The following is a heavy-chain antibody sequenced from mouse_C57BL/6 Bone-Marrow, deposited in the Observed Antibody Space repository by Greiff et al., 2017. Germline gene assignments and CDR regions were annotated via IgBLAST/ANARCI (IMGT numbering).Heavy chain of an antibody. CDR1: GYTFTSYW. J-gene: IGHJ3*01. D-gene: IGHD1-1*01. CDR2: IYPGNSDT. V-gene: IGHV1-5*01. CDR3: TKGVLTKGFAY. Sequence: VQLQQSGTVLARPGASVKMSCKTSGYTFTSYWMHWVKQRPGQGLEWIGAIYPGNSDTSYNQKFKGKAKLTAVTSASTAYIELSSLTNEDSAVYYCTKGVLTKGFAYWGQGTLVTVSA.